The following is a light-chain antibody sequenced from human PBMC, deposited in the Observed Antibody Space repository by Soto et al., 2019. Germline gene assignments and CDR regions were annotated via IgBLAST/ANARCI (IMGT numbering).Light chain of an antibody. CDR3: QQRSNWPPGSLT. Sequence: IVLTQSPATLSLSPGERATLSCRASRSVGVYLVWYQQKPGQAPRLLISDTSNRATGIPARFSGSGSGTDFTLTISGLAAEDFAVYYCQQRSNWPPGSLTFGGGTRVEIK. V-gene: IGKV3-11*01. CDR2: DTS. CDR1: RSVGVY. J-gene: IGKJ4*01.